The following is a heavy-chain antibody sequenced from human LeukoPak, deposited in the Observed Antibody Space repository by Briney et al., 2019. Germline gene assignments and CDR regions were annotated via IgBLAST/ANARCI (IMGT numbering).Heavy chain of an antibody. V-gene: IGHV3-48*04. CDR1: GFTFGSYS. CDR2: ISSSGTTI. CDR3: AREAAGYSSGWPDY. J-gene: IGHJ4*02. Sequence: GGSLRLSCAASGFTFGSYSMNWVRQAPGKGLEWVSYISSSGTTIYYADSVNGRFTISRDNAKNALYLQMNSLRAEDTAVYYCAREAAGYSSGWPDYWGQGTLVTVSS. D-gene: IGHD6-19*01.